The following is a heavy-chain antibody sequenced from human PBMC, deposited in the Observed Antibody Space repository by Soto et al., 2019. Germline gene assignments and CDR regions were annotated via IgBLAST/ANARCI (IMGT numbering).Heavy chain of an antibody. CDR3: ARDGPRGWCSGCYLYSGMGV. CDR1: GFTFSSYA. CDR2: ISYDGSNK. J-gene: IGHJ6*01. Sequence: QVQLVESGGGVVQPGRSLRLSCAASGFTFSSYAMHWVRQAPGKGLEWVAVISYDGSNKYYADSVKGRFTISRDNSKNKMYLQMNSLRDEDTAVYYCARDGPRGWCSGCYLYSGMGVWGQGSTVPASS. V-gene: IGHV3-30-3*01. D-gene: IGHD2-15*01.